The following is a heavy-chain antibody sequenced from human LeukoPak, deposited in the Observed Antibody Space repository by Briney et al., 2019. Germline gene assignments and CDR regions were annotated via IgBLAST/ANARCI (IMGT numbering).Heavy chain of an antibody. D-gene: IGHD3-10*01. CDR1: GYTLTELS. CDR2: FDPEDGET. J-gene: IGHJ4*02. V-gene: IGHV1-24*01. Sequence: ASVKVSCKVSGYTLTELSMHWVRQAPGKGLEWMGGFDPEDGETIYAQKFQGRVTMTEDTSTDTAYMELSSLRSEDTAVYYCAPAHSYYYGSGSTHFGYWGQGTLVTVSS. CDR3: APAHSYYYGSGSTHFGY.